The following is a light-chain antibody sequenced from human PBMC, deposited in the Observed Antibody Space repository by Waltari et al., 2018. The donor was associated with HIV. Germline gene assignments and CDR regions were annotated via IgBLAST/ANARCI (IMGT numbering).Light chain of an antibody. CDR2: EVS. J-gene: IGLJ1*01. CDR1: SSDFGSYWL. Sequence: QSALTQPASVSGSPGQSITISCTGTSSDFGSYWLFSWYQKHPDKAPKLMIYEVSKRPSGVSNRFSGSKSGNTASLTISGLQAEDEADYYCCSYAGSSTHVFGGGTKVTVL. CDR3: CSYAGSSTHV. V-gene: IGLV2-23*02.